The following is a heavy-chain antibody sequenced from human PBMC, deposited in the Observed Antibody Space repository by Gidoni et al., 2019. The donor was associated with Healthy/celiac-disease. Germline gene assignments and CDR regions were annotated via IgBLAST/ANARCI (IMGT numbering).Heavy chain of an antibody. CDR2: FRSKAYGRTT. D-gene: IGHD6-13*01. V-gene: IGHV3-49*03. Sequence: EVQLVESGGGLVQPGRSLRRSCTASGFPFGDSPMRWFRQAPGKGLEWVGFFRSKAYGRTTEYAASVKGRITISRDDSKSIAYLQMNRLKTEDTAVYYCTRVGLGSSSWYAYYFDYWGQGTLVTVSS. CDR3: TRVGLGSSSWYAYYFDY. CDR1: GFPFGDSP. J-gene: IGHJ4*02.